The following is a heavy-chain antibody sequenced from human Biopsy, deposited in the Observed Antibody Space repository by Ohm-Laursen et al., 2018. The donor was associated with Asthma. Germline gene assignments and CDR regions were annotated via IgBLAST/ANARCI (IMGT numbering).Heavy chain of an antibody. V-gene: IGHV1-3*01. CDR3: ARTYYDFLTGQVVDAFAI. Sequence: SVKVSCKASGYTFISYAIHWVRQAPGQRLEWMGWINAGNGNTKYSQKFQGRVTITRDTSASTAYMELSSLRSEDTAVYYCARTYYDFLTGQVVDAFAIWGQGTMVTVSS. CDR2: INAGNGNT. CDR1: GYTFISYA. J-gene: IGHJ3*02. D-gene: IGHD3-9*01.